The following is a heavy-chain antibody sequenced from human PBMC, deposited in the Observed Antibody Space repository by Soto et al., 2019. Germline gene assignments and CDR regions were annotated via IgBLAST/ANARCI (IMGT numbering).Heavy chain of an antibody. V-gene: IGHV4-38-2*01. CDR1: GNY. D-gene: IGHD2-2*01. CDR2: LYHIGST. J-gene: IGHJ6*02. CDR3: RSSTSCYDESCVDV. Sequence: GNYWAWIRQPPGRGLEWIGSLYHIGSTHYNTSLKSRVTISVDTSKNHFSLELSSVTAADTAIYYCRSSTSCYDESCVDVWGQGTMVTVSS.